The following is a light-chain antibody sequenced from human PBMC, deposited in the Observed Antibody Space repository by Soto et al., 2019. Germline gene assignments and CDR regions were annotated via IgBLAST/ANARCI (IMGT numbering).Light chain of an antibody. CDR3: QTWGTGIVV. CDR1: SGHSNYA. J-gene: IGLJ2*01. V-gene: IGLV4-69*01. CDR2: LNSDGSH. Sequence: QPVLTQSPSASASLGASVKLTCTLSSGHSNYAIAWHQQQPEKGPRYLIKLNSDGSHSKGDGIPDRFSGSSSGAERYLSISSLQSEDEADYYYQTWGTGIVVFGGGTKLTVL.